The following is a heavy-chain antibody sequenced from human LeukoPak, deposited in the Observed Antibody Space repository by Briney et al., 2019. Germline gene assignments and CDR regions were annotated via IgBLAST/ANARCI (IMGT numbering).Heavy chain of an antibody. V-gene: IGHV3-21*01. CDR2: ISSSSSYI. D-gene: IGHD5-18*01. Sequence: NPGGSLRLSRAASGFTFSSYSMNWVRQAPGKGLEWVSSISSSSSYIYYADSVKGRFTISRDNAKNSLYLQMNSLRAEDTAVYYCARVPGSLRRGYSYYAFDIWGQGTMVTVSS. J-gene: IGHJ3*02. CDR1: GFTFSSYS. CDR3: ARVPGSLRRGYSYYAFDI.